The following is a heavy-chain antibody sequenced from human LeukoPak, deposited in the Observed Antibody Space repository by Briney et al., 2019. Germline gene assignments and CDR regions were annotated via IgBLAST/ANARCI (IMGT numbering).Heavy chain of an antibody. J-gene: IGHJ4*02. CDR3: ARQRRCSSTSCYDGY. CDR1: GFTFSSYW. Sequence: GGSLRLSCAASGFTFSSYWMSWVRQAPGKGLEWVANIKQDGSEKYYVDSVKGRFTISRDNAKNSLYLQMNSLRAEDTAVYYCARQRRCSSTSCYDGYWGQGTLVTVSS. V-gene: IGHV3-7*01. D-gene: IGHD2-2*01. CDR2: IKQDGSEK.